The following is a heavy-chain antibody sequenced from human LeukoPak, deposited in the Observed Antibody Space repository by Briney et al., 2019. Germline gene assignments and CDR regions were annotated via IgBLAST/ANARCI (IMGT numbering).Heavy chain of an antibody. D-gene: IGHD2-21*01. V-gene: IGHV4-61*01. CDR1: GASISSGSYY. J-gene: IGHJ4*02. Sequence: KPSETLSLTCTVSGASISSGSYYWSWIRQPPGKGLEWIGYIYYNGDTNYNPSLKSRVTISVDTSKNQFSLKLSSVTAADTAVYYCARQAGSYSFYYFDYWGQGTLVTVSS. CDR2: IYYNGDT. CDR3: ARQAGSYSFYYFDY.